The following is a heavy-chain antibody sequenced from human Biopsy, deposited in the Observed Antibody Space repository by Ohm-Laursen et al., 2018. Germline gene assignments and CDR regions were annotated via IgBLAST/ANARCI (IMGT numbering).Heavy chain of an antibody. V-gene: IGHV4-59*01. CDR1: GGSMTGYE. J-gene: IGHJ3*02. Sequence: SETLSLTCSVSGGSMTGYEWSWIRLAPGKGLEWIGYIYYSGGTKYNPSLASRVTFSVDMSKSQFSLKLYSVTAADTAVYYCARVEAVTYDALDIWGQGTLVAVSA. CDR3: ARVEAVTYDALDI. D-gene: IGHD2-21*02. CDR2: IYYSGGT.